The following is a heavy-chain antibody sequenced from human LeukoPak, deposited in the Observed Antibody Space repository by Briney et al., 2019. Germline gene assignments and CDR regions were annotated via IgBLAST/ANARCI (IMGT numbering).Heavy chain of an antibody. J-gene: IGHJ4*02. CDR1: GYTFTGYY. D-gene: IGHD5-18*01. V-gene: IGHV1-2*02. Sequence: ASVKVSCKASGYTFTGYYMHWVRQAPGQGLEWMGWINPNSGTHYAQKFQGRVTMTRDTSISTAYMELTSLRSDDTAVYCCAKDTGNFNLGDHWGQGTQVSVSS. CDR3: AKDTGNFNLGDH. CDR2: INPNSGT.